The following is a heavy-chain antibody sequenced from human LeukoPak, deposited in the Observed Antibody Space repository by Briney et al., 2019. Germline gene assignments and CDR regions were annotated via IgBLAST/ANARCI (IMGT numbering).Heavy chain of an antibody. CDR3: ASGKFGGSYDY. Sequence: GGSLRLSCAASGFTFSSYWMHWVRHAPGKGLVWVSRINSDGSSTSYADSVKGRFTISRDNAKNSLYLQMNSLRAEDTAVYYCASGKFGGSYDYWGQGTLVTVSS. D-gene: IGHD1-26*01. V-gene: IGHV3-74*01. J-gene: IGHJ4*02. CDR1: GFTFSSYW. CDR2: INSDGSST.